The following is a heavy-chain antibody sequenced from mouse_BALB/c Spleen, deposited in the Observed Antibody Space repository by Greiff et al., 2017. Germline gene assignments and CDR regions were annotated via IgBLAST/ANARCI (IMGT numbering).Heavy chain of an antibody. CDR1: GYSITSDYA. V-gene: IGHV3-2*02. CDR2: ISYSGST. D-gene: IGHD1-1*01. CDR3: ARRGYGSTPAWFAY. J-gene: IGHJ3*01. Sequence: DVQLQESGPGLVKPSQSLSLTCTVTGYSITSDYAWNWIRQFPGNKLEWMGYISYSGSTSYNPSLKSRISITRDTSKNQFFLQLNSVTTEDTATYYCARRGYGSTPAWFAYWGQGTLVTVSA.